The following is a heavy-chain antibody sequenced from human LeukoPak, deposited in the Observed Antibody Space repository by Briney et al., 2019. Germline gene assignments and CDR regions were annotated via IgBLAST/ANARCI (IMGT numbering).Heavy chain of an antibody. CDR2: INPSAGST. D-gene: IGHD2-15*01. CDR3: GGVFCSDGSCYSSEFDY. CDR1: GYTFTRYF. V-gene: IGHV1-46*03. J-gene: IGHJ4*02. Sequence: GASVKVSCKASGYTFTRYFMQWVRQAPGQGLEWMGLINPSAGSTAYAQKFQGRVTMTRDTSTSTVYMELRSLRSEDTAVYYCGGVFCSDGSCYSSEFDYWGQGTLVTVSA.